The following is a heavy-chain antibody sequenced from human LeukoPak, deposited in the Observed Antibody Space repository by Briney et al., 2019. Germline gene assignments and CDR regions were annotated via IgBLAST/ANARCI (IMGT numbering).Heavy chain of an antibody. CDR2: ISGSGDST. Sequence: GGSLRLSCAASGFTFSNYAMSWVRQAPGKSLEWVSAISGSGDSTYYAVSVKGRFSISRDNSKNTLFLQMNSVRAEDTAVYYCARDRFATFYGVWDYWGQGTRITVSS. V-gene: IGHV3-23*01. CDR1: GFTFSNYA. D-gene: IGHD3-16*01. J-gene: IGHJ4*02. CDR3: ARDRFATFYGVWDY.